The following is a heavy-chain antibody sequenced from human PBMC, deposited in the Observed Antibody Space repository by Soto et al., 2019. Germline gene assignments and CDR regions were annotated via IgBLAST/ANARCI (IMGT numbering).Heavy chain of an antibody. D-gene: IGHD2-2*01. CDR3: AKALGCCRSTSCRGHAFDL. CDR2: ISYDGSNK. V-gene: IGHV3-30*18. Sequence: QVQLVESGGGVVQPGRSLRLSCAASGFTFSSYGMHWVRQAPGKGLEWVAVISYDGSNKYYADSVKGRFTISRDNSQNTLYLQRNCLRAEDAAVYYCAKALGCCRSTSCRGHAFDLWGQGTMVTVSS. J-gene: IGHJ3*01. CDR1: GFTFSSYG.